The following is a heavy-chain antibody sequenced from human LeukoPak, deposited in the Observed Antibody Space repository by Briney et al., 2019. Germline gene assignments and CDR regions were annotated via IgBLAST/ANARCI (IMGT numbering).Heavy chain of an antibody. J-gene: IGHJ4*02. V-gene: IGHV3-74*01. D-gene: IGHD1-7*01. CDR2: ISSDGTGT. Sequence: GGSLRLSCAASGFTFSSYWMHWVRQAPGKGLVWVSRISSDGTGTSYADSVKGRFTISRDNAKNTLYLQMNSLRAEDTAMYYCAKLTGTSGPPFDYWGQGTLVTVSS. CDR1: GFTFSSYW. CDR3: AKLTGTSGPPFDY.